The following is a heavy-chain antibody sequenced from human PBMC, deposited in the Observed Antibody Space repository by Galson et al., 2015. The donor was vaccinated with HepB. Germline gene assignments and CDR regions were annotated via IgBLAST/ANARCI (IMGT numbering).Heavy chain of an antibody. Sequence: SVKVSCKASGSTFTNYYIHWVRQAPGQGLEWMGIINPRSGSTSYAQNFQGRVTMTRDTSTSTVYMDLSSLRSEDTAVYYCTTSTRGYCSTTSCRGAFDIWGQGTMVTVSS. D-gene: IGHD2-2*01. V-gene: IGHV1-46*03. CDR3: TTSTRGYCSTTSCRGAFDI. CDR2: INPRSGST. CDR1: GSTFTNYY. J-gene: IGHJ3*02.